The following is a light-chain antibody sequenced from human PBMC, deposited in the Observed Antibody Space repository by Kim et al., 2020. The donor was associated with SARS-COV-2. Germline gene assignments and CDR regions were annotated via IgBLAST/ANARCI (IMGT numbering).Light chain of an antibody. Sequence: QSALTQAASVSGSPGQSITISCTGSVDDIGTYDYVSWYQHHPGKAPKLMIYDVSHRPSGVSNRFSASKSGNTASLTISGLQPEDEATYYCSSYTTSTTHVFGGGTQLTVL. CDR1: VDDIGTYDY. CDR2: DVS. J-gene: IGLJ2*01. V-gene: IGLV2-14*03. CDR3: SSYTTSTTHV.